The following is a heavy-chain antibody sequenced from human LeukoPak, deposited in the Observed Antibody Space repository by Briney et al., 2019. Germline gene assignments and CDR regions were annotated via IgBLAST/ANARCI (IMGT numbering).Heavy chain of an antibody. Sequence: GASLRLYCAASGFTFSSYAMSWVRQAAGKGLEWVSAISGSGGSTYYADSVKGRFTISRDNSKNTLYLQMNSLRAEDTAVYYCATTRGDYYDSSGYPVPWGQGTLVTVSS. CDR2: ISGSGGST. V-gene: IGHV3-23*01. CDR1: GFTFSSYA. CDR3: ATTRGDYYDSSGYPVP. J-gene: IGHJ5*02. D-gene: IGHD3-22*01.